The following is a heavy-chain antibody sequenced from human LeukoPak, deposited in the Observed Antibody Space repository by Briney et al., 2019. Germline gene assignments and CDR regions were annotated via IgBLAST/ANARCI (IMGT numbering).Heavy chain of an antibody. D-gene: IGHD4-17*01. J-gene: IGHJ5*02. CDR1: GYTFTIYA. CDR2: INAGNGNT. Sequence: GAAVTVSFKASGYTFTIYAMHWVRQAPGQRLEWMGWINAGNGNTKYSQKFQGRVTITRDTSASTAYMELSSLRSEDTAVYYCARDKWSTTVTSYWFDPWGQGTLVTVSS. V-gene: IGHV1-3*01. CDR3: ARDKWSTTVTSYWFDP.